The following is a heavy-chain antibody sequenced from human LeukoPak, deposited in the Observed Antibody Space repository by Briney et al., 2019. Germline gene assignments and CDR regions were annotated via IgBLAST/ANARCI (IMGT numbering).Heavy chain of an antibody. CDR1: GGSISSGGYY. CDR2: IYYSGST. V-gene: IGHV4-31*03. CDR3: ARGRDGYSPPDY. J-gene: IGHJ4*02. D-gene: IGHD5-24*01. Sequence: SETLSLTCTVSGGSISSGGYYWSWTRQHPGKGLEWIGYIYYSGSTYYNPSLKSRVTISVDTSKNQFSLKLSSVTAADTAVYYCARGRDGYSPPDYWGQGTLVTVSS.